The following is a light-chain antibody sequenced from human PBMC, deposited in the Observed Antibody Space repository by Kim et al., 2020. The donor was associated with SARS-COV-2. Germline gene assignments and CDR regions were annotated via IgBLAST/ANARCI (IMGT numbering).Light chain of an antibody. CDR3: NSRDRNGNHGV. CDR2: NRN. CDR1: SLRNYF. J-gene: IGLJ3*02. Sequence: SSELTQDPAVSVALGQTVRRTCQGDSLRNYFASWYQQKPGQAPVLVMYNRNNRPSGIPDGFSGSRSGNTASLTITGAQAEDEADYYCNSRDRNGNHGVFGGGTQLTVL. V-gene: IGLV3-19*01.